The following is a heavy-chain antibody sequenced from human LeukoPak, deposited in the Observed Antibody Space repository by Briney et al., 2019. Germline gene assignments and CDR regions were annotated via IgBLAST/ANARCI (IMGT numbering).Heavy chain of an antibody. CDR3: AREVPLGYCTNGVCPYSSGWSDY. CDR2: IWYDGSNK. V-gene: IGHV3-33*01. Sequence: QPGRSLRLSCAASGFTFSSYGMHWVRQAPGKGLEWVAVIWYDGSNKYYADSVKGRFTISRDNSKNTLYLQMNSLRTEDTAVYYCAREVPLGYCTNGVCPYSSGWSDYWGQGTLVTVSS. CDR1: GFTFSSYG. D-gene: IGHD2-8*01. J-gene: IGHJ4*02.